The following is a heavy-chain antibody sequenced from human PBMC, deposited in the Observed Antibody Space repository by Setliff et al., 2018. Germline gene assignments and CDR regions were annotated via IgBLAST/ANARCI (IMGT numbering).Heavy chain of an antibody. Sequence: SVKVSCKTSGYPFTDYYIHWVRQAPGQGLEWMGRINPNSGATNFAQKFQGRVTMTRDTSISTAYMDLSRLRSDDTAVYYCARDLYNSGSDYWGQGTPVTVS. D-gene: IGHD6-25*01. CDR1: GYPFTDYY. CDR2: INPNSGAT. J-gene: IGHJ4*02. V-gene: IGHV1-2*06. CDR3: ARDLYNSGSDY.